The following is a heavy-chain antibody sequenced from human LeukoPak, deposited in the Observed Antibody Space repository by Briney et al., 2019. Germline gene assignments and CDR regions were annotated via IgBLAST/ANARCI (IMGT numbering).Heavy chain of an antibody. V-gene: IGHV4-39*07. Sequence: SETLSLTCTVSGGSISTSTFYWAWIRQSPGKGLEWIGNVYYSGNTNYNPSLKSRVTMSVDTSKNQFSLKLSSVTAADMAVYYCARGNYYDSSGYYFDYWGQGTLVTVSS. CDR2: VYYSGNT. CDR1: GGSISTSTFY. J-gene: IGHJ4*02. CDR3: ARGNYYDSSGYYFDY. D-gene: IGHD3-22*01.